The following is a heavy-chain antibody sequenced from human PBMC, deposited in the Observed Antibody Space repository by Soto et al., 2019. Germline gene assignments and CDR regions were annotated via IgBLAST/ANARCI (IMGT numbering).Heavy chain of an antibody. CDR3: ARARATIAAAAIFDC. J-gene: IGHJ4*02. V-gene: IGHV4-4*02. CDR1: GGSISTSNW. Sequence: QVQLQESGPGLVKPSGTLSLTCAVSGGSISTSNWWSWVRQPPGKGLEWIGEVYRTGSTNYNPSLESRVIVSVDKSKNQFSLNLTSVTAADTAVYYCARARATIAAAAIFDCWGQGTLVTVSS. CDR2: VYRTGST. D-gene: IGHD6-13*01.